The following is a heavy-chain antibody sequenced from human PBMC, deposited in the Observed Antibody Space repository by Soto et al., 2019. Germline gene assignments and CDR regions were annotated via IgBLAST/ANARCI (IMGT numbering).Heavy chain of an antibody. V-gene: IGHV1-58*01. CDR3: AADIGYSSMDV. D-gene: IGHD6-13*01. CDR1: WFTLSSSS. CDR2: IVVGSGNT. J-gene: IGHJ6*02. Sequence: GASVEVSLKASWFTLSSSSLPWVRQARGQRLEWIGWIVVGSGNTNYAQKFQERVTITRDMSTSTAYMELSSLRSEDTAVYYCAADIGYSSMDVWGQGTTVTVSS.